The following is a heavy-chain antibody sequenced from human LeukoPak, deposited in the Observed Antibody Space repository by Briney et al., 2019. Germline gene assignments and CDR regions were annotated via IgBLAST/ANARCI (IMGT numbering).Heavy chain of an antibody. CDR3: TRSDCSSGRCPGFDN. CDR1: GDSVSINSAA. CDR2: TYYRSKWFI. V-gene: IGHV6-1*01. J-gene: IGHJ4*02. Sequence: SQTFSLTCGISGDSVSINSAAWNWIRQSPSRGLEWLGRTYYRSKWFINYAPSVKSRIIINPDTPKNQVSLQLNSVTPEDTAVYYCTRSDCSSGRCPGFDNWGQGTLVTVSS. D-gene: IGHD6-19*01.